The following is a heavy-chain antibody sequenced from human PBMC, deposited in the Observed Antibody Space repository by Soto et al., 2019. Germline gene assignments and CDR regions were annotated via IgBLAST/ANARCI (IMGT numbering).Heavy chain of an antibody. CDR2: INPNSGGA. D-gene: IGHD6-19*01. Sequence: ASVKVSCKASGYTFTGYYMHWVRQAPGQGLEWMGWINPNSGGANYAQKYQGWVTMTRDTSISTAYMELSRLRSDDTAVYYCARDGAVAGPPSYMDVWGKGTTVIVTS. J-gene: IGHJ6*03. V-gene: IGHV1-2*04. CDR3: ARDGAVAGPPSYMDV. CDR1: GYTFTGYY.